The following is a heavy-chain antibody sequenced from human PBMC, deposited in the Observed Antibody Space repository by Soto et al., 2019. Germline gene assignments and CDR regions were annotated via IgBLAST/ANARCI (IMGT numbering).Heavy chain of an antibody. D-gene: IGHD1-26*01. Sequence: QVQLQESRPGLVKPSQTLSVTCTVSGGSLSSDNFFWSWVRQHPETGLEWVGYIYHTGAAYYNPPRKSRLPIALDTSKIRFSLSLISVTAADTAVYYCAREVISPATSDAFDIWGQGTMVTVSS. CDR2: IYHTGAA. J-gene: IGHJ3*02. CDR1: GGSLSSDNFF. V-gene: IGHV4-31*03. CDR3: AREVISPATSDAFDI.